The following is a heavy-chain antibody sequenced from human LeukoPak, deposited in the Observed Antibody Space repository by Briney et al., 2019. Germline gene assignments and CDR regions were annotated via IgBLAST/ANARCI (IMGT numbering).Heavy chain of an antibody. D-gene: IGHD2-21*01. J-gene: IGHJ4*02. V-gene: IGHV4-30-4*08. Sequence: PSETLSLTCTVSGGSISSGDYYWSWIRQPPGKGLEWIGYIYYSGSTYYNPSLKSRVTISVDTSKNQFSLKLSSVTAADTAVYYCARLKLLAYCGGDCYSDYWGQGTLVTVSS. CDR1: GGSISSGDYY. CDR3: ARLKLLAYCGGDCYSDY. CDR2: IYYSGST.